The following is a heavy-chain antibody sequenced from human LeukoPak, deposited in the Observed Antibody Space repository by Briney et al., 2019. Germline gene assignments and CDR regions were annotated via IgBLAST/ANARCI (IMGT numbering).Heavy chain of an antibody. D-gene: IGHD5-18*01. CDR1: GFTFSDYA. V-gene: IGHV3-23*01. Sequence: RGGSLRLSRAASGFTFSDYAMSWVRQAPGKGLEWLSVISGGSSGSTYYADSVTGRFTVSRDNSKSTVDLQMDSLRADDSAVYYCAKNAGYSYGLYYFDYWGQGALVTVS. CDR3: AKNAGYSYGLYYFDY. CDR2: ISGGSSGST. J-gene: IGHJ4*02.